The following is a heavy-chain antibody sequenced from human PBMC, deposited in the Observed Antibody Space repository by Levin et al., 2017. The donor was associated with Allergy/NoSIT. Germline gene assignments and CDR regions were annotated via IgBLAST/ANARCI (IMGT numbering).Heavy chain of an antibody. CDR3: ARVPRGGNYFDY. D-gene: IGHD2-15*01. CDR1: GGSISSGGDS. Sequence: SETLSLTCAVSGGSISSGGDSWNWIRQPPGTGLEWIGYIYHSGSTYYNPSLKSRVTISVDRSKNQFSLKLSAVTAADAAVYYCARVPRGGNYFDYWGQGTLVTVSS. V-gene: IGHV4-30-2*01. J-gene: IGHJ4*02. CDR2: IYHSGST.